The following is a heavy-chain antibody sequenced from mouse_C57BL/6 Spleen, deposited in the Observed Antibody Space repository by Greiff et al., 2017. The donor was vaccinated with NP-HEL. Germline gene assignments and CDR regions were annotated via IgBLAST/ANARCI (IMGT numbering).Heavy chain of an antibody. CDR1: GFTFTDYY. V-gene: IGHV7-3*01. CDR3: ARYRPYYAMDY. Sequence: EVQRVESGGGLVQPGGSLSLSCAASGFTFTDYYMSWVRQPPGKALEWLGFIRNKANGYTTEYSAPVKGRFTISRDNSQSILYLPMNALRAEDSATYYCARYRPYYAMDYWGQGTSVTVSA. J-gene: IGHJ4*01. CDR2: IRNKANGYTT.